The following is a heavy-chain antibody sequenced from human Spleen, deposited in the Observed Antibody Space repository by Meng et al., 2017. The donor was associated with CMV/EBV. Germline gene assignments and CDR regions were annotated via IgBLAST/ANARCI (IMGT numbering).Heavy chain of an antibody. J-gene: IGHJ6*02. D-gene: IGHD5-12*01. CDR1: GFTFSSYW. CDR2: ISVSGGNT. V-gene: IGHV3-23*01. Sequence: GGSLRLSCAASGFTFSSYWMSWVRQAPGKGLEWVSAISVSGGNTYYADSVRGRFTISRDNSKSTLYLQMNSLRAEDTAVYYCAKAYRSGYPCMDVWGQGTAVTVSS. CDR3: AKAYRSGYPCMDV.